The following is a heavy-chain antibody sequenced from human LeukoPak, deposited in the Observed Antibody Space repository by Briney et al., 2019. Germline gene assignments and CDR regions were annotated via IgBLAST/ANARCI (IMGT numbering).Heavy chain of an antibody. Sequence: PGGSLRLSCAASGFTFSDYHMSWIRQAPGKGLEWVSYISSSGSTIYYADSVKGRFTISRDNAKNSLYLQMNSLRAEDTAVYYCARDPVTVTTFFDYWGQGTLVTVSS. D-gene: IGHD4-11*01. V-gene: IGHV3-11*04. CDR1: GFTFSDYH. CDR3: ARDPVTVTTFFDY. J-gene: IGHJ4*02. CDR2: ISSSGSTI.